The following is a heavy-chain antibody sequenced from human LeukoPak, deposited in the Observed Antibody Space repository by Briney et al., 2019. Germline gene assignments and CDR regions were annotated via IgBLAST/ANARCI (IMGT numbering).Heavy chain of an antibody. Sequence: SETLSLTCAVYGGSFSGYYWSWIRQPPGKGLEWIGEINHSGSTNYNPSLKSRVTMSLDTSKNQFSLKLSSVTAADTAAYYCATVAGYFDLWGRGTLVTVSS. J-gene: IGHJ2*01. CDR1: GGSFSGYY. V-gene: IGHV4-34*01. CDR2: INHSGST. CDR3: ATVAGYFDL.